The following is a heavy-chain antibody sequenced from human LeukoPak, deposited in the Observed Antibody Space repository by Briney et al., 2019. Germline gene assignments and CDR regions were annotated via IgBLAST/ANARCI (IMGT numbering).Heavy chain of an antibody. D-gene: IGHD4-17*01. CDR3: TKEGGPTSVTTERYSFDH. Sequence: PGGSLRLSCAASGFTFSDYGMHWVRQAPGKGLEWVTVISNEGRVQYYADSVKGRFTISRDNSENTLSLQMNSLRADDTAVYYCTKEGGPTSVTTERYSFDHWGRGTLVTVSS. V-gene: IGHV3-30*18. J-gene: IGHJ4*02. CDR2: ISNEGRVQ. CDR1: GFTFSDYG.